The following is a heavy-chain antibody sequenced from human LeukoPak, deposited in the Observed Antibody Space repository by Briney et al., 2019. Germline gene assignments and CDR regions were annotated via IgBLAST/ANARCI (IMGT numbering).Heavy chain of an antibody. J-gene: IGHJ4*02. V-gene: IGHV4-39*01. CDR1: GGSISSSSYY. D-gene: IGHD3-16*01. CDR3: ARPGGGLDDY. CDR2: IYYSGST. Sequence: SETLSLTCTVSGGSISSSSYYWGWIRQPPGKGLEWIGSIYYSGSTYYNPSLKSRVTISVDTSKNQFSLKLSSVTAADTAVYYCARPGGGLDDYWGQGTLVTVSS.